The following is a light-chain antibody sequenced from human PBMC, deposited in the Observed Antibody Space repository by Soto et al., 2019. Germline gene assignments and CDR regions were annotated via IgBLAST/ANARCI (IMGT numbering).Light chain of an antibody. CDR2: GAS. CDR3: QQYGSSPPWT. V-gene: IGKV3-20*01. CDR1: QSISSSY. J-gene: IGKJ1*01. Sequence: ELVLTQSPATLSLSPGARATLSCRASQSISSSYLAWYQQKPGQAPRLLIYGASSRATGIPDRFSGSGSGTDFTLTISRLEPEDFAVYYCQQYGSSPPWTFGQGTKVDIK.